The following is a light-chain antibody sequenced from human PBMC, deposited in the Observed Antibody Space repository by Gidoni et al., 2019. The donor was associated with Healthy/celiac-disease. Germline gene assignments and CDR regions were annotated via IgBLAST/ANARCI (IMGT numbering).Light chain of an antibody. J-gene: IGLJ3*02. CDR1: SSNIGSKY. V-gene: IGLV1-47*01. CDR3: AAWDDSLSARE. Sequence: QSVLTQPPSASGTRGQRVTISCSGSSSNIGSKYVYWYQQLPGPAPKLLSYRNNQRPSGVPDRFSGSKSGTSASLAISGLRSEDDADYYCAAWDDSLSAREFGGGTKLTVL. CDR2: RNN.